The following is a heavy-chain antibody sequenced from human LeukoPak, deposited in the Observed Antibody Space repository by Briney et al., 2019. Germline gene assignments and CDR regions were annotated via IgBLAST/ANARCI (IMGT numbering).Heavy chain of an antibody. J-gene: IGHJ4*02. CDR2: ISGSSSYT. Sequence: PGGSLRLSCAASGFTFSDYYMSWIRQAPGKGLEWVSYISGSSSYTNYADSVKGRFTISRDNAKNSLYLQMNSLRAEDTAVYYCARDFGDYDILTGPRFDYWGQGTLVTVSS. CDR1: GFTFSDYY. V-gene: IGHV3-11*06. D-gene: IGHD3-9*01. CDR3: ARDFGDYDILTGPRFDY.